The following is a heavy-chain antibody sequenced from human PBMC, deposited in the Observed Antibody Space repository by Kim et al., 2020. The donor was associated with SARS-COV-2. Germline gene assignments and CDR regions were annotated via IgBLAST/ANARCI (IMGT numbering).Heavy chain of an antibody. D-gene: IGHD3-22*01. CDR3: ATDPTSIVVVKTNAFDI. V-gene: IGHV4-39*01. CDR2: IYYSGST. J-gene: IGHJ3*02. Sequence: SETLSLTCTVSGGSISSSSYYWGWIRQPPGKVLEWIGSIYYSGSTYYNPSLKSRVTISVDTSKNQFSLKLSSVTAADTAVYYCATDPTSIVVVKTNAFDIWGQGTMVTVSS. CDR1: GGSISSSSYY.